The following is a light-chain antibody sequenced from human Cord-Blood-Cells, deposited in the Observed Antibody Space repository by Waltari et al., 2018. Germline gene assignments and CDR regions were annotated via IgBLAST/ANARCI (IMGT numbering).Light chain of an antibody. V-gene: IGKV1-5*03. Sequence: DIQMTQSPSTLSASVGDRVTITCRASQSISSWLAWYQQKPGKAPKLLIYKASSLESVVPSRFSGSGAGTEFTLTISSLQPDYFATYYCQQYNSYPLTFGGGTKVEIK. CDR2: KAS. CDR3: QQYNSYPLT. J-gene: IGKJ4*01. CDR1: QSISSW.